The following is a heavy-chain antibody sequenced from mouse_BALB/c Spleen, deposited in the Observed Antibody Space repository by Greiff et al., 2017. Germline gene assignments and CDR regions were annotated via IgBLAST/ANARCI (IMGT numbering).Heavy chain of an antibody. CDR2: ISSGGSYT. CDR3: TRVLLRGAMDY. CDR1: GFTFSSYT. J-gene: IGHJ4*01. V-gene: IGHV5-6-4*01. D-gene: IGHD1-1*01. Sequence: VQLKESGGGLVKPGGSLKLSCAASGFTFSSYTMSWVRQTPEKRLEWVATISSGGSYTYYPDSVKGRFTISRDNAKNTLYLQMSSLKSEDTAMYYCTRVLLRGAMDYWGQGTSVTVSS.